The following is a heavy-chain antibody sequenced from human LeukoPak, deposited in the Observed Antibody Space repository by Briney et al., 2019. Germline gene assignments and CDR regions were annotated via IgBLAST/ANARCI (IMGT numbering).Heavy chain of an antibody. CDR3: ARGPTISETGYFDY. CDR1: GGSFSAYY. V-gene: IGHV4-34*01. D-gene: IGHD1-1*01. CDR2: INHRGDT. J-gene: IGHJ4*03. Sequence: SETLSLTCAVYGGSFSAYYWSWIRQSPGKGLEWIAEINHRGDTNYNPSVKSRVSISVDTSKNQFPLKVTSLTAADTAVYYCARGPTISETGYFDYWGQGTLVTVSS.